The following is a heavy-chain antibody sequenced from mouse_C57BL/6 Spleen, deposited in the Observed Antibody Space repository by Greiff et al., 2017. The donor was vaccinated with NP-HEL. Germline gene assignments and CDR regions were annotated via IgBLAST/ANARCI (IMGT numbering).Heavy chain of an antibody. V-gene: IGHV1-19*01. CDR1: GYTFTDYY. J-gene: IGHJ2*01. Sequence: EVQLQQSGPVLVKPGASVKMSCKASGYTFTDYYMNWVKQSHGKSLEWIGVINPYNGGTSYNQKFKGKATLTVDKSSSTAYMELNSLTSEDSAVYYCARRTTRDYFDYWGQGTTLTVSS. CDR3: ARRTTRDYFDY. CDR2: INPYNGGT. D-gene: IGHD2-12*01.